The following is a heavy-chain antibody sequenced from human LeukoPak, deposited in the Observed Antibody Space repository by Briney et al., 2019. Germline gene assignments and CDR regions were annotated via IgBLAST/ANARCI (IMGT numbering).Heavy chain of an antibody. Sequence: PGGSLRLSCAASGFIFGSCAMSWVRQSPGKGLEWVSAISPSGGSRYYADSVKGRFTISRDNSKNTLYLQMNSLRAEDTAVYYCARGFNYYGSGSPQGYWGQGTLVTVSS. CDR3: ARGFNYYGSGSPQGY. V-gene: IGHV3-23*01. J-gene: IGHJ4*02. D-gene: IGHD3-10*01. CDR1: GFIFGSCA. CDR2: ISPSGGSR.